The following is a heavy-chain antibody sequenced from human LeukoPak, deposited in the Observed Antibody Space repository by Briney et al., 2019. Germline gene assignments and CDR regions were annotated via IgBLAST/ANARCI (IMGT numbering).Heavy chain of an antibody. CDR3: ARFQIAAAGSY. CDR1: GGSISSGGYY. Sequence: SQTLSLTCTVSGGSISSGGYYWSWIRQPPGKGLEWIGYIYHSGSTYYNPSLKSRVTISVDRSKNQFSLKLSSVTAADTAVYYCARFQIAAAGSYWGQGTLVTVSS. CDR2: IYHSGST. D-gene: IGHD6-13*01. J-gene: IGHJ4*02. V-gene: IGHV4-30-2*01.